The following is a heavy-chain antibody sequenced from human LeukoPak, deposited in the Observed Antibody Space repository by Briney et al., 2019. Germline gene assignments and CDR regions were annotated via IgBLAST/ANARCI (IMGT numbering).Heavy chain of an antibody. CDR3: ARVRNLVPREY. CDR1: GYTFTSYG. Sequence: ASVKVSGKASGYTFTSYGISWVRQAPGQGLEWMGWISAYNGNTNYAQKLQGRVTMTTDTSTSTAYMERRSLRSDDTAVYYCARVRNLVPREYWGQGTLVTVSS. V-gene: IGHV1-18*01. D-gene: IGHD1-7*01. J-gene: IGHJ4*02. CDR2: ISAYNGNT.